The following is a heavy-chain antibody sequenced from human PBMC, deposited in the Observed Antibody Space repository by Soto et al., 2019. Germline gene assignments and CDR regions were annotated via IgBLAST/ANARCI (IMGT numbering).Heavy chain of an antibody. D-gene: IGHD3-10*01. CDR3: AKGIFMVRGVDYGMDV. J-gene: IGHJ6*02. CDR2: ISNDGSTK. V-gene: IGHV3-30*18. Sequence: QVQLVESGGGVVQTGRSLRLSCAASGFTFSSFGMHWVRQAPGKGLEWVAVISNDGSTKYYADSVKGRFTISRDTSKNTLYLQMNSLRAEDTAVYYCAKGIFMVRGVDYGMDVWGHGTTVTVSS. CDR1: GFTFSSFG.